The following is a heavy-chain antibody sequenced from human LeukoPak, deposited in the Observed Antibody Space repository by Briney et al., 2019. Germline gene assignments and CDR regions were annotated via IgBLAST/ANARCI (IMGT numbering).Heavy chain of an antibody. CDR2: IYPGDSDT. V-gene: IGHV5-51*01. J-gene: IGHJ6*03. CDR1: GYSFTSYW. D-gene: IGHD3-10*01. CDR3: ARRVGSGSYYPYYYYMDV. Sequence: GESLKISCKGSGYSFTSYWIGWVRQMPGKGLEWMGIIYPGDSDTRYSPSFQGQVTISADKSISTAYPQWSSLKASDTAMYYCARRVGSGSYYPYYYYMDVWGKGTTVTVSS.